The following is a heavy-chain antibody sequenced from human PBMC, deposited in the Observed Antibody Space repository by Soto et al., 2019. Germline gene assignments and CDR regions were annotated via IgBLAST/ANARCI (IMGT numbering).Heavy chain of an antibody. Sequence: QVQLQESGPGLVKPSGTLSLTCAVSGASISDNNWWSWVRQPPGKGLEWIGEVVHRGTTNHNPSLRSRVTISMDKSKNQISLTLSSVTAADSAVYYCARHIGVTGTRGSDYWGQGTLVTVSS. CDR3: ARHIGVTGTRGSDY. D-gene: IGHD6-19*01. V-gene: IGHV4-4*02. CDR2: VVHRGTT. CDR1: GASISDNNW. J-gene: IGHJ4*02.